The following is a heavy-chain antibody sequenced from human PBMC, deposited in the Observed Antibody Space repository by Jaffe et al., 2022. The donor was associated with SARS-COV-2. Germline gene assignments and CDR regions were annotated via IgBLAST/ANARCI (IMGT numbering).Heavy chain of an antibody. CDR3: ARHYGSGSYYYHYYYMDV. CDR1: GFSISSRNYY. V-gene: IGHV4-39*01. J-gene: IGHJ6*03. Sequence: QLQVQESGPGLVKPSETLSLTCTVSGFSISSRNYYWGWIRQPPGKGLEWIGSIYYSGGTYYNPSLKSRVTMSVDTSKNEFSLKLSSATAADTAVYYCARHYGSGSYYYHYYYMDVWGKGTTVTVSS. D-gene: IGHD3-10*01. CDR2: IYYSGGT.